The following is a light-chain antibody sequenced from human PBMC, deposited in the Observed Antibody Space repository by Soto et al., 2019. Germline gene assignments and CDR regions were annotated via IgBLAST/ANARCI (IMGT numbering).Light chain of an antibody. CDR3: QQYNNWPPIT. CDR1: QSVSSN. CDR2: GAS. V-gene: IGKV3-15*01. Sequence: EIVMTQSPATLSVSPGERATLSCRARQSVSSNLAWNQQKPGQAPRLLIYGASTRATGIPARCRGSGSGTEFTLTLSSLQSEDFAVYYGQQYNNWPPITFGQGTRLEIK. J-gene: IGKJ5*01.